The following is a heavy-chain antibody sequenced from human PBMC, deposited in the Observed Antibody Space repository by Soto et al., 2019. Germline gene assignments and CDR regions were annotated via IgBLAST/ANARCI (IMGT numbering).Heavy chain of an antibody. CDR2: IWYDGSNK. D-gene: IGHD2-2*01. CDR1: GFTFSSYG. CDR3: AIDGLYYFDY. J-gene: IGHJ4*02. V-gene: IGHV3-33*01. Sequence: QVQLVESGGGVVQPGRSLRLSCAASGFTFSSYGMHWVRQAPGKGLEWVAVIWYDGSNKYYADSVKGRFTISRDNSKNTLYLQMNSMRAEDTAVYYFAIDGLYYFDYLGQGTLVTVSS.